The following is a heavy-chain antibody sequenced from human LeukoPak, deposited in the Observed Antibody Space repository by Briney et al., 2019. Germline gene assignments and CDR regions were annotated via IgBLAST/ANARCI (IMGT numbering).Heavy chain of an antibody. D-gene: IGHD6-13*01. CDR1: GFSFSHYW. CDR3: ARVDGSSSCPDY. Sequence: PGGSLRLSCAASGFSFSHYWMTWVRQAPGKGLEWVANIKQDGSEKYYVDSVEGRFTISRDNAKYSLFLHLNSLRVEDTAGYYCARVDGSSSCPDYWGQGTLVTVSS. J-gene: IGHJ4*02. CDR2: IKQDGSEK. V-gene: IGHV3-7*01.